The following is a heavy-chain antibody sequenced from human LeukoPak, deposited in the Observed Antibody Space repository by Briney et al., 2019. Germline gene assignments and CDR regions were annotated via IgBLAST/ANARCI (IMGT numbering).Heavy chain of an antibody. V-gene: IGHV3-53*01. CDR1: GFTVSSNY. J-gene: IGHJ4*02. CDR2: IYSGGST. D-gene: IGHD5-18*01. Sequence: GGSLRLSCAASGFTVSSNYMSWVRQAPGKGLEWVSVIYSGGSTYYADSVKGRFTISRDSSKNTLYLQMNSLRAEDTAVYYCARGPGTAMVTHWGQGTLVTVSS. CDR3: ARGPGTAMVTH.